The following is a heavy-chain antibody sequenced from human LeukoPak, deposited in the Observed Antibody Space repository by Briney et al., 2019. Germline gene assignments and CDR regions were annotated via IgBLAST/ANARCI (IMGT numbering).Heavy chain of an antibody. V-gene: IGHV4-39*01. J-gene: IGHJ4*02. D-gene: IGHD2-15*01. Sequence: PSETLSLTCTVFGGSISSSSYYWGWIRQPPGKGLEWIGSIYYSGSTYYNPSLKSRVTVSVDTSKNQFSLKLSSVTAADTAVYYCARRYCSGGSCYYFDYWGQGTLVTVSS. CDR2: IYYSGST. CDR1: GGSISSSSYY. CDR3: ARRYCSGGSCYYFDY.